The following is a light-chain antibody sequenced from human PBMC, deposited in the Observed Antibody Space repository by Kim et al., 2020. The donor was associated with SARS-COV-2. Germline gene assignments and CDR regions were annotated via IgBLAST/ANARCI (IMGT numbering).Light chain of an antibody. CDR2: GAS. Sequence: SPGDRATPSGRARQSVGSNVAWYQQKPGQAPRLLIYGASTRATGIPARFSGSGSGTEFTLTISSLQSEDLAVYFCQQYDDWPPWTFGQGTKVDIK. V-gene: IGKV3-15*01. CDR3: QQYDDWPPWT. J-gene: IGKJ1*01. CDR1: QSVGSN.